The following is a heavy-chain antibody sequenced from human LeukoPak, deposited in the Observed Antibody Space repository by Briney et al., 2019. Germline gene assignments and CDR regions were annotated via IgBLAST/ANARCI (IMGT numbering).Heavy chain of an antibody. Sequence: PSETLSLTCTVSGGSISSYYWSWLRQPPGKGLEWIGYIYYSGSTNYNPSLESRVTISVDTSKNQFSLKLSSVTAADTAVYYCARDRTTSHFDYRGQGTLVTVSS. V-gene: IGHV4-59*01. D-gene: IGHD4-17*01. CDR1: GGSISSYY. CDR3: ARDRTTSHFDY. J-gene: IGHJ4*02. CDR2: IYYSGST.